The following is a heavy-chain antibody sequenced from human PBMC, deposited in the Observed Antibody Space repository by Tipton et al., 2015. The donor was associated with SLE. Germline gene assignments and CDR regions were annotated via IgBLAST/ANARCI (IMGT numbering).Heavy chain of an antibody. CDR3: ATFRDMVQGVTGAFNI. Sequence: TLSLTCAVYGGSFSGYYWSWIRQPPGKGLEWIGEMDHSGITNYNPSLKSRVTLSVDTSNNQFSLKLTSVTAADTAVYYCATFRDMVQGVTGAFNIWGQGTMVTVSS. CDR2: MDHSGIT. J-gene: IGHJ3*02. D-gene: IGHD3-10*01. CDR1: GGSFSGYY. V-gene: IGHV4-34*01.